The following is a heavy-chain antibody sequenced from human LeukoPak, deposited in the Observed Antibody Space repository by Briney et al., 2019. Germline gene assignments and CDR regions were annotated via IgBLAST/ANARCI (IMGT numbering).Heavy chain of an antibody. Sequence: GGSLRLSCAASGFTFSSYGMSWVRQAPGKGLEWILHVSTSGDIIHYADSVKGRFTISRDNAKNSLYLHMNSLRVEDTALYFCARDATTDIGTVYMDVWGKGTTVTISS. CDR3: ARDATTDIGTVYMDV. CDR1: GFTFSSYG. V-gene: IGHV3-48*04. D-gene: IGHD1-1*01. CDR2: VSTSGDII. J-gene: IGHJ6*03.